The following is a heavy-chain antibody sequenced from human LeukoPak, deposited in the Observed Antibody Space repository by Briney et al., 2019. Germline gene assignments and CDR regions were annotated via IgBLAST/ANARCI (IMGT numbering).Heavy chain of an antibody. CDR2: IRSKANSYAT. CDR1: GFTFSSYA. Sequence: GGSLRLSCAASGFTFSSYAMSWVRQASGKGLEWVGRIRSKANSYATAYAASVKGRFTISRDDLKNTAYLQMNSLKTEDTAVYYCSVNYCSGGSCYMLWGQGTLVTASS. D-gene: IGHD2-15*01. J-gene: IGHJ4*02. CDR3: SVNYCSGGSCYML. V-gene: IGHV3-73*01.